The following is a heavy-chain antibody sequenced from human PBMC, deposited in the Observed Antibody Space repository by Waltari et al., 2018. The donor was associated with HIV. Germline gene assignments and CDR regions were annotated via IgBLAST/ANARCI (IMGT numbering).Heavy chain of an antibody. CDR1: GFRFSDYA. J-gene: IGHJ4*01. CDR2: VSYDGKYI. CDR3: AREPRESIDY. V-gene: IGHV3-30*04. Sequence: QVQLVESGGGVVQPGRSLRVSCAASGFRFSDYAIHWVRQAPGKGLEWLTRVSYDGKYIHYAASVRGRFTVSRDDSQNTAYLQMTSLRVDDTAVYFCAREPRESIDYWGQGTLVTVSS.